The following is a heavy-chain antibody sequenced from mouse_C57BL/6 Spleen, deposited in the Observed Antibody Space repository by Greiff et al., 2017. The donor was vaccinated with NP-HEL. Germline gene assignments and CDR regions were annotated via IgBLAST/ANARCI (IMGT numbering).Heavy chain of an antibody. Sequence: QVQLKESGAELVKPGASVKISCKASGYAFSSYWMNWVKQRPGKGLEWIGQIYPGDGDTNYNGKFKGKATLTADKSASTAYRQLSILTSEDSAVYFRARSYYGSWYFDVWGTGTTVTVSS. D-gene: IGHD1-1*01. CDR2: IYPGDGDT. J-gene: IGHJ1*03. CDR1: GYAFSSYW. CDR3: ARSYYGSWYFDV. V-gene: IGHV1-80*01.